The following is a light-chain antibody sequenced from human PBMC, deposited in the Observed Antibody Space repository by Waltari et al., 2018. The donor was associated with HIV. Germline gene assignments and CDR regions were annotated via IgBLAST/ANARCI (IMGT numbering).Light chain of an antibody. CDR3: GTWDSSLSAGGV. CDR1: SSNIGNNY. V-gene: IGLV1-51*01. J-gene: IGLJ1*01. Sequence: QSVLTQPPSVSAAPGQKVTISCSGSSSNIGNNYVSWYQQLPGTAPNLLIYDNNKRPSVIPDRFSGSKSGTSATLGISGLQTGDEADYYCGTWDSSLSAGGVFGTGTKVTVL. CDR2: DNN.